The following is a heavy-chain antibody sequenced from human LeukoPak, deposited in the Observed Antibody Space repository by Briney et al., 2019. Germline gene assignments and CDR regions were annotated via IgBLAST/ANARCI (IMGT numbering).Heavy chain of an antibody. J-gene: IGHJ4*02. CDR2: IKSKTDGGTT. V-gene: IGHV3-15*01. CDR3: TTDLRWELRGGYY. Sequence: GGSLRLSCAASGFAFSNTWMSWVRQAPGKGLEWVGRIKSKTDGGTTDYAAPVKGRFTISRDDSNNTLYLQMNSLKTEDTAVYYCTTDLRWELRGGYYWGQGTLVTVSS. CDR1: GFAFSNTW. D-gene: IGHD1-26*01.